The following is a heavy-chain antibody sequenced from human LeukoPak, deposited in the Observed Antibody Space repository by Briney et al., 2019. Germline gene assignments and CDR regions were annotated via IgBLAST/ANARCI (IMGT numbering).Heavy chain of an antibody. J-gene: IGHJ4*02. CDR1: GFTFSSYW. D-gene: IGHD1-26*01. CDR3: ARENSGSYYQFDC. V-gene: IGHV3-7*01. Sequence: NPGGSLRLSCAASGFTFSSYWMSWVRQAPGKGLEWVANIKQDGSEKYYVDSVKGRFTISRDNAKNSLYLQMNSLRPEDTAVYYCARENSGSYYQFDCWGQGTLVTVPS. CDR2: IKQDGSEK.